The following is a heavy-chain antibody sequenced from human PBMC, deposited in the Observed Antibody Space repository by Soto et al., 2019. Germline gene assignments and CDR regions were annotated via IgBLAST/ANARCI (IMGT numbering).Heavy chain of an antibody. CDR3: ARVLSRNGIHA. D-gene: IGHD2-21*01. CDR2: IDPSNGGT. Sequence: QVQLVQSGSDVKKPGASFTVSCKASGYIFSDYYIHWVRQAPGQGLEWMGGIDPSNGGTKYAQKFQDRLTMTTDTSTSTAFLELRRLRLDDTAVFVCARVLSRNGIHAWGQGTLVTVSS. V-gene: IGHV1-2*02. CDR1: GYIFSDYY. J-gene: IGHJ4*02.